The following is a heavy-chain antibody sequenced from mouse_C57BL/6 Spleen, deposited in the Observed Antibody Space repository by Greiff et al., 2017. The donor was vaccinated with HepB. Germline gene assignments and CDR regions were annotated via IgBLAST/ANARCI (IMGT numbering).Heavy chain of an antibody. D-gene: IGHD2-4*01. J-gene: IGHJ2*01. CDR1: GFNIKDDY. CDR2: IDPENGDT. V-gene: IGHV14-4*01. Sequence: VQLQQSGAELVRPGASVKLSCTASGFNIKDDYMHWVKQRPEQGLEWIGWIDPENGDTEYASKFQGKATITADTSSNTAYLQLSSLTSEDTAVYYCTNGYDYSYWGQGTTLTVSS. CDR3: TNGYDYSY.